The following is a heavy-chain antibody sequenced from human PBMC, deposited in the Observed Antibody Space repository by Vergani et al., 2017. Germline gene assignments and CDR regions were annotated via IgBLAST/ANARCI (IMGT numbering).Heavy chain of an antibody. CDR2: ISYDGSNK. D-gene: IGHD5-24*01. CDR3: AKVTEMATIHDAFDI. Sequence: QVQLVESGGGVVQPGRSLRLSCAASGFTFSSYAMHWVRQAPGKGLEWVAVISYDGSNKYYADSVKGRFTISRDNSKNTLYLQMNSLRAEDTAVYYCAKVTEMATIHDAFDIWGQGTMVTVSS. V-gene: IGHV3-30*04. CDR1: GFTFSSYA. J-gene: IGHJ3*02.